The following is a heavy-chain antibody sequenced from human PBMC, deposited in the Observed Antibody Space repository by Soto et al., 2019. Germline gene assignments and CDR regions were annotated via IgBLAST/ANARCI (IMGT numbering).Heavy chain of an antibody. D-gene: IGHD2-2*01. V-gene: IGHV3-23*01. CDR1: GFTFSSYA. Sequence: GGSLRLSCAASGFTFSSYAMSWVRQAPGKGLEWVSAISGSGGSTYYADSVKGRFTISRDNSKNTLYLQMNSLRAGDTAVYYCAKGGYCSSTSCYYYYYMDVWGKGTTVTVSS. CDR2: ISGSGGST. CDR3: AKGGYCSSTSCYYYYYMDV. J-gene: IGHJ6*03.